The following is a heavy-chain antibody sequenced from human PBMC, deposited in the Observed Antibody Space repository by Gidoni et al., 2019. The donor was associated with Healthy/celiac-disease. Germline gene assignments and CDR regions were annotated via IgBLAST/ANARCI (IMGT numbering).Heavy chain of an antibody. V-gene: IGHV3-33*01. J-gene: IGHJ3*02. Sequence: QVQLVESGGGVVQPGRSLRLSCAASGFTFSSFGMHWVRQAPGKGLEWVAVIWYDGSKKYYADSVKGRFTISRDNSKNTLYLQMNSLRAEDTAVYYCASLAYDSSGYGAFDIWGQGTMVTVSS. D-gene: IGHD3-22*01. CDR2: IWYDGSKK. CDR1: GFTFSSFG. CDR3: ASLAYDSSGYGAFDI.